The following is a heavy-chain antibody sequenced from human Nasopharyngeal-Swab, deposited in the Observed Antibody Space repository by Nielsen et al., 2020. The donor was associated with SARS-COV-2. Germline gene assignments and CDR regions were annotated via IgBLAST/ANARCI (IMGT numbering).Heavy chain of an antibody. V-gene: IGHV3-9*01. Sequence: GGSLRLSCAASGFTFDDYAMHWVRQAPGKGLEWVSGISWNSGSIGYADSVKGRFTISRDNAKNSLYLQMNSLRAEDTALYYCASLKESYDSSGYYYYGMDVWGQGTTVTVSS. J-gene: IGHJ6*02. D-gene: IGHD3-22*01. CDR3: ASLKESYDSSGYYYYGMDV. CDR1: GFTFDDYA. CDR2: ISWNSGSI.